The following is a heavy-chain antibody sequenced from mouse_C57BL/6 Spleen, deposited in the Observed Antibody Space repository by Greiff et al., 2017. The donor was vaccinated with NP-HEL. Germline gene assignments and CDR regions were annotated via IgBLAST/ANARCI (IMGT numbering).Heavy chain of an antibody. J-gene: IGHJ2*01. CDR3: ARGDYYGSSHYFDY. Sequence: QVHVKQSGPELVKPGASVKISCKASGYAFSSSWMNWVKQRPGKGLEWIGRIYPGDGDTNYNGKFKGKATLTADKSSSTAYMQLSSLTSEDSAVYFCARGDYYGSSHYFDYWGQGTTLTVSS. D-gene: IGHD1-1*01. CDR1: GYAFSSSW. V-gene: IGHV1-82*01. CDR2: IYPGDGDT.